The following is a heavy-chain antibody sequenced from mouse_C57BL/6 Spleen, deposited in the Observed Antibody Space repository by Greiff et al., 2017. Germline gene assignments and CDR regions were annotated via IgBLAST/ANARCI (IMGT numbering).Heavy chain of an antibody. Sequence: VQLQQSGPELVKPGASVKISCKASGYAFSSSWMNWVKQRPGKGLEWIGRINPGDGDTNYNGKFKGKATLTADKSSSTAYMQLSSLTSEDSAVYFCARSNYYGSSYDAMDYWGQGTSVTVSS. CDR1: GYAFSSSW. CDR2: INPGDGDT. D-gene: IGHD1-1*01. V-gene: IGHV1-82*01. CDR3: ARSNYYGSSYDAMDY. J-gene: IGHJ4*01.